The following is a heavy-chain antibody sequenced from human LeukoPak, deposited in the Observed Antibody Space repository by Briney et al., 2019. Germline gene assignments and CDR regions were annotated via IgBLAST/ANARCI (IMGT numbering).Heavy chain of an antibody. CDR3: AKLGGKRAARTYYFDY. D-gene: IGHD6-6*01. V-gene: IGHV3-23*01. CDR2: ISGSGGST. CDR1: GFTFSSYA. J-gene: IGHJ4*02. Sequence: PGGSLRLSCAASGFTFSSYAMSWVRQAPGKGLEWVSAISGSGGSTYYADSVKGRFTISRDNSKNTLYLQMNSLRAEDTAVYYCAKLGGKRAARTYYFDYWGQGTLVTVAS.